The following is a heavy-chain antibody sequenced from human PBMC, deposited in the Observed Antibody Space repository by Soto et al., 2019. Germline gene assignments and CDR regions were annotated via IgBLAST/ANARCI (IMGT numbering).Heavy chain of an antibody. CDR2: ISTDNGNT. D-gene: IGHD3-3*01. CDR1: GYTFTSSG. V-gene: IGHV1-18*01. J-gene: IGHJ6*02. Sequence: ASVKVSWKASGYTFTSSGISWVRQAPGQGLEWMGWISTDNGNTNYAQHLQGRASMTTDTSTSTAYMDLRSLRSDDTAVYYCARHQAITTLGVYSMYFYCRYVWSQ. CDR3: ARHQAITTLGVYSMYFYCRYV.